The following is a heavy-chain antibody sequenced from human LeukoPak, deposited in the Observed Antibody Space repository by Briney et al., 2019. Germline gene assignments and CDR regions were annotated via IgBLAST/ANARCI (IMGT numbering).Heavy chain of an antibody. J-gene: IGHJ4*02. Sequence: GGSLRLSCAPSGFTFTDYSMNWVRQAPGKGLEWVSSISSSSIYIYYADSVNGRFTISRDNAKNSLYLQMNSLRAEDTAVYYCLGTYYYDSSGYYFVDYWGQGTLVTVSS. D-gene: IGHD3-22*01. CDR1: GFTFTDYS. V-gene: IGHV3-21*01. CDR3: LGTYYYDSSGYYFVDY. CDR2: ISSSSIYI.